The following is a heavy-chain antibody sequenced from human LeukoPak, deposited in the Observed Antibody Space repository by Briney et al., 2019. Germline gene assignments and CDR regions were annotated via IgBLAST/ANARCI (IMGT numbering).Heavy chain of an antibody. J-gene: IGHJ4*02. CDR3: VRNMVRGVVYFDS. CDR1: GFTFSDYW. D-gene: IGHD3-10*01. CDR2: INYDGGGT. Sequence: GGSLRLSCAASGFTFSDYWMHWVRQTPGKGLVWVSRINYDGGGTNYADSVKGRFTISRDNAKNTLYLQMNSLGVEDTAVYYCVRNMVRGVVYFDSWGQGALVTVSS. V-gene: IGHV3-74*01.